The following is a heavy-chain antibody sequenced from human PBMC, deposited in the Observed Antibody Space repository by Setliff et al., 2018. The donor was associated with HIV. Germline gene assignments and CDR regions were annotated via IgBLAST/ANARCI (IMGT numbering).Heavy chain of an antibody. J-gene: IGHJ3*02. CDR2: MSAYSGDT. Sequence: GASVKVSCKDSGSTFTAYGITWVRQAPGQGLEWMGWMSAYSGDTKYAQKIQGRVNMTRDTSTDTAYVELRSLRFDDTALYYCVRGDYYDKTGYGTFDIWGQGTVVTV. D-gene: IGHD3-22*01. CDR3: VRGDYYDKTGYGTFDI. CDR1: GSTFTAYG. V-gene: IGHV1-18*04.